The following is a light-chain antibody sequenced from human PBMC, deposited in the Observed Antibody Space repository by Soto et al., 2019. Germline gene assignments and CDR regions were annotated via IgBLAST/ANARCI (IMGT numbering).Light chain of an antibody. J-gene: IGKJ5*01. Sequence: IQLPQSPSSLSASVVNRVTITCRASQGISSYLAWYQQKPGKAPKLLIYAASTLQSGVPSRFSGSGSGTDFTLTNSGLQPEDFATYYCQQLNSYPPPFGQGTRLEI. CDR2: AAS. CDR1: QGISSY. CDR3: QQLNSYPPP. V-gene: IGKV1-9*01.